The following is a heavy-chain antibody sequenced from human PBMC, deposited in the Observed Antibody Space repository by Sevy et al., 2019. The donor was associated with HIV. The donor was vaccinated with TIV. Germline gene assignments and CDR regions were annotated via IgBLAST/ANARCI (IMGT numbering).Heavy chain of an antibody. CDR1: GFTFSDYY. Sequence: GGSLRLSCAASGFTFSDYYMSWIRQAPGKGLEWVSYISSSGSTIYYADSVKGRFTISRDNAKNSLYLQMNSLRAEDTAVYYCASSGSYDSSAPPYMDVWGKGTTVTVSS. CDR3: ASSGSYDSSAPPYMDV. CDR2: ISSSGSTI. D-gene: IGHD3-22*01. V-gene: IGHV3-11*04. J-gene: IGHJ6*03.